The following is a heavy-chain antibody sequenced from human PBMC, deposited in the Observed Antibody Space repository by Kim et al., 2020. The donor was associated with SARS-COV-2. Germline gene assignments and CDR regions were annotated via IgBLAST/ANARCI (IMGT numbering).Heavy chain of an antibody. CDR3: AKEAYYYDSSGYLEDY. CDR2: ISYDGSNK. V-gene: IGHV3-30*18. D-gene: IGHD3-22*01. CDR1: GFTFSSYG. J-gene: IGHJ4*02. Sequence: GGSLRLSCAASGFTFSSYGMHWVRQAPGKGLEWVAVISYDGSNKYYADSVKGRFTISRDNSKNTLYLQMNSLRAEDTAVYYCAKEAYYYDSSGYLEDYWGQGTLVTVSS.